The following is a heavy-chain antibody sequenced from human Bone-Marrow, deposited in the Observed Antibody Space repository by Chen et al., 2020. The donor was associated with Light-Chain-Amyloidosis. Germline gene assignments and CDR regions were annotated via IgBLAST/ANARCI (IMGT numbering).Heavy chain of an antibody. D-gene: IGHD1-26*01. CDR3: ARGSGWREGLY. J-gene: IGHJ4*02. V-gene: IGHV4-39*01. Sequence: QLQLHDSGPGLLRPSETLSLTCNVSRDSVIGSSYYWAWFRQSHGRGLEWIGSIYFNGGTYYNPSLKSLVNLSVDTSKSQFSINLRSLTATDTAVYFCARGSGWREGLYWGPGTLVTVSS. CDR1: RDSVIGSSYY. CDR2: IYFNGGT.